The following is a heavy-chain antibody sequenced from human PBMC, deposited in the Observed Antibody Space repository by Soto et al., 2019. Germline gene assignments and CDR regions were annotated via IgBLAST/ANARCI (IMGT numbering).Heavy chain of an antibody. CDR3: AKDLTGIVVVVAATFDY. V-gene: IGHV3-23*01. D-gene: IGHD2-15*01. J-gene: IGHJ4*02. CDR1: GFTFSSYA. CDR2: ISGSGGST. Sequence: EVQLLESGGGLVQPGGSLRLSCAASGFTFSSYAMSWVRQAPGKGLEWVSAISGSGGSTYYADSVKGRFTISRDNSKNTLYLQMNSLGAEDTAVYYCAKDLTGIVVVVAATFDYWGQGTLVTVSS.